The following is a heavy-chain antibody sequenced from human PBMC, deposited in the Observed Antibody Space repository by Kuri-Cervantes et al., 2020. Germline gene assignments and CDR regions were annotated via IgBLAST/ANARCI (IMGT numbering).Heavy chain of an antibody. CDR3: AREEWELRGGIDY. J-gene: IGHJ4*02. D-gene: IGHD1-26*01. CDR1: GGSVNSGVYY. Sequence: GSLRLSCTVSGGSVNSGVYYWAWIRQPPGKGLEWIATVFYSGSTYYNPSLKSRVTISVDKSKNQFSLKLSSVTAADTAVYYCAREEWELRGGIDYWGQGTLVTVSS. V-gene: IGHV4-39*07. CDR2: VFYSGST.